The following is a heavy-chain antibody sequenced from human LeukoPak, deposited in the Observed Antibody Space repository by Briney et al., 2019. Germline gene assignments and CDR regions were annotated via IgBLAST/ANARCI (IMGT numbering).Heavy chain of an antibody. CDR3: AREGAGSDYYYMDV. Sequence: GASVKVSCKASGYTFTGYYMHWVRQAPGQGLEWMGWMNPNSGNTGYAQKFQGRVTITRNTSISTAYMELSSLRSEDTAVYYCAREGAGSDYYYMDVWGKGTTVTVSS. CDR1: GYTFTGYY. D-gene: IGHD3-10*01. J-gene: IGHJ6*03. V-gene: IGHV1-8*03. CDR2: MNPNSGNT.